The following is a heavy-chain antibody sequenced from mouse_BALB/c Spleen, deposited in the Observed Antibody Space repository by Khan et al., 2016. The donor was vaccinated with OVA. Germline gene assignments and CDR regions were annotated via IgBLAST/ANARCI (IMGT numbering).Heavy chain of an antibody. Sequence: QIQLVQSGPELKKPGETVKISCKASGYTFTNYGMNWVKQAPGKGLKWMGWIYTYTGEPTYADDFKGRFAFSLESSASTAYLQINNLTNEDTATYFCARGSSRAIDYWGQGTSGTVSS. D-gene: IGHD1-1*01. J-gene: IGHJ4*01. V-gene: IGHV9-3-1*01. CDR3: ARGSSRAIDY. CDR2: IYTYTGEP. CDR1: GYTFTNYG.